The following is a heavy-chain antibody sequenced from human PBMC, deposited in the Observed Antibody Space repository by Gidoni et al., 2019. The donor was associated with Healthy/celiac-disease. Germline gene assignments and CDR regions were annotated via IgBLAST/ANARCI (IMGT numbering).Heavy chain of an antibody. CDR3: ARDGGRGTAMVNRGYYYGMDV. CDR1: GGSISSGGYY. Sequence: QVQLQESGPGLVKPSQTLSLTCTVSGGSISSGGYYWSWIRQHPGKGLEWIGYIYYSGSTYYNPSLKSRVTISVDTSKNQFSLKLSSVTAADTAVYYCARDGGRGTAMVNRGYYYGMDVWGQGTTVTVSS. V-gene: IGHV4-31*03. CDR2: IYYSGST. J-gene: IGHJ6*02. D-gene: IGHD5-18*01.